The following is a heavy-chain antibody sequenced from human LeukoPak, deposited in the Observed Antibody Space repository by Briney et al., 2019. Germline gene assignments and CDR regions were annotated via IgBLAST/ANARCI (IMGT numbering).Heavy chain of an antibody. V-gene: IGHV6-1*01. CDR1: GDSVSSNSAA. CDR3: ARDPPPTGRNWFDP. CDR2: TYYRSKWYN. J-gene: IGHJ5*02. D-gene: IGHD1-1*01. Sequence: SQTLSLTCAISGDSVSSNSAALNWIRQSPSRGLEWLVRTYYRSKWYNDYAVSVKSRITINPDTSKNQFSLQLNSVTPEDTAVYYCARDPPPTGRNWFDPWGQGTLVTVSS.